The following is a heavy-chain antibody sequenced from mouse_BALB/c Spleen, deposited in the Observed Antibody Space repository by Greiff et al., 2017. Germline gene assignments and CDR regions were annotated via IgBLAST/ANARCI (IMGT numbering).Heavy chain of an antibody. V-gene: IGHV2-9*02. CDR3: AREDYGPWFAY. CDR1: GFSLTSYG. Sequence: VKLQESGPGLVAPSQSLSITCTVSGFSLTSYGVHWVRQPPGKGLEWLGVIWAGGSTNYNSALMSRLSISKDNSKSQVFLKMNSLQTDDTAMYYCAREDYGPWFAYWGQGTLVTVSA. CDR2: IWAGGST. D-gene: IGHD1-2*01. J-gene: IGHJ3*01.